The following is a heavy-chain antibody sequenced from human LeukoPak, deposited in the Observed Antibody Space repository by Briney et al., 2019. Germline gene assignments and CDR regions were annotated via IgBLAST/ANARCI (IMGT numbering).Heavy chain of an antibody. CDR2: IYYSGST. D-gene: IGHD3-9*01. V-gene: IGHV4-39*07. Sequence: PSETLSLTCTVSGGSISSSSYYWGWIRQPPGKGLEWIGSIYYSGSTYYNPSLKSRVTMSVDTSKNQFSLKLSSVTAADTAVYYCARLTQNYYDILTGYYGYYFDYWGQGTLVTVSS. CDR3: ARLTQNYYDILTGYYGYYFDY. CDR1: GGSISSSSYY. J-gene: IGHJ4*02.